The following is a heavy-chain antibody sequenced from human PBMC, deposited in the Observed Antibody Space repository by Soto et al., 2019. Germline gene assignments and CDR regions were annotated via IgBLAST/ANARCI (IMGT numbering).Heavy chain of an antibody. J-gene: IGHJ4*02. CDR2: INNDGSST. CDR3: ARTASGYFDY. V-gene: IGHV3-74*01. CDR1: GFTFSSYW. D-gene: IGHD3-10*01. Sequence: GGSLRLSCAASGFTFSSYWMHWVRQAPGKGLVWVSRINNDGSSTTYADSVKGRFTISRDNAKNTLYLQMNSLRAEDTAVYFCARTASGYFDYWGRGTLVTVSS.